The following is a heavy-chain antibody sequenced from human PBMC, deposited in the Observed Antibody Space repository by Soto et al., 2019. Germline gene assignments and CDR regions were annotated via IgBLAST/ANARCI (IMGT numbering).Heavy chain of an antibody. CDR3: ARDRGYCSGGSCYPFTFDI. CDR2: IGTAGDT. Sequence: PGGSLRLSCAASGLTFSSYDMHWVRQATGKGLEWVSAIGTAGDTYYPGSVKGRFTISRENAKNSLYLQMNSLRAEDTAVYYCARDRGYCSGGSCYPFTFDIWGQGTMVTVSS. J-gene: IGHJ3*02. CDR1: GLTFSSYD. V-gene: IGHV3-13*01. D-gene: IGHD2-15*01.